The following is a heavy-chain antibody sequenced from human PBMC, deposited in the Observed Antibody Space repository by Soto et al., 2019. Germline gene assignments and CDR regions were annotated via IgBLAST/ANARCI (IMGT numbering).Heavy chain of an antibody. CDR2: ISYDGSNK. D-gene: IGHD7-27*01. V-gene: IGHV3-30*18. CDR3: AKDRHADWGWFAP. Sequence: GGSLRPSCAASGFTFSSYGMHWVRQAPGKGLEWVAVISYDGSNKYYADSVKGRFTISRDNSKNTLYLQMNSLRAEDTAVYYCAKDRHADWGWFAPWGQGTLVAVSS. CDR1: GFTFSSYG. J-gene: IGHJ5*02.